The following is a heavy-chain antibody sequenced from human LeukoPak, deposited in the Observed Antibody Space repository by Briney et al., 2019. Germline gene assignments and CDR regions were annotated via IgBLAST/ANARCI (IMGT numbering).Heavy chain of an antibody. CDR1: GFTFRDYS. Sequence: GGSLRLSCEVSGFTFRDYSIHWFRQAPDGGLEWVAHISYNGIDEHYAGSVKGRFTVSRDDSKNTAYLLMSVLTTEDTAFYCCAKLGYGFDYWGQGTLVIVSS. CDR2: ISYNGIDE. D-gene: IGHD2-15*01. CDR3: AKLGYGFDY. V-gene: IGHV3-30*18. J-gene: IGHJ4*02.